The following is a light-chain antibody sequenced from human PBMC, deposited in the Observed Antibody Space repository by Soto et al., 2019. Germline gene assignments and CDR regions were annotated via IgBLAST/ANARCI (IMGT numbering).Light chain of an antibody. CDR2: DVS. CDR3: SSYTSSNTQV. Sequence: QSVLTQPASVSVSPGQLITISCAGTSSDVGGYNYVSWYQHHSGKAPKVMIYDVSNRPSGVSNRFSGSKSGNTASLTISGLQGEDEADYYCSSYTSSNTQVFGTGTKVTVL. J-gene: IGLJ1*01. CDR1: SSDVGGYNY. V-gene: IGLV2-14*03.